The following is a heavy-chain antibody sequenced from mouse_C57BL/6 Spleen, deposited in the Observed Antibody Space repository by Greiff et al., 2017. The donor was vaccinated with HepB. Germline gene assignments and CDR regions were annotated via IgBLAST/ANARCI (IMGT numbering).Heavy chain of an antibody. CDR3: TRDRTTVVAYYAMDY. J-gene: IGHJ4*01. D-gene: IGHD1-1*01. Sequence: EVKVVESGEGLVKPGGSLKLSCAASGFTFSSYAMSWVRQTPEKRLEWVAYISSGGDYIYYADTVKGRFTISRDTARNTLYLQMSSLKSEDTAMYYCTRDRTTVVAYYAMDYWGQGTSVTVSS. CDR2: ISSGGDYI. V-gene: IGHV5-9-1*02. CDR1: GFTFSSYA.